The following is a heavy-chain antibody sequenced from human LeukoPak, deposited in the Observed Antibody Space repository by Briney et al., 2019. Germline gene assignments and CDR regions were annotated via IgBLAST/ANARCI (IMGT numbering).Heavy chain of an antibody. CDR3: ARHFPYYYDSSGYFDY. CDR1: GGSISSSSYY. Sequence: PSETLSLPCTVSGGSISSSSYYWGWIRQPPGKGLEWIGSIYYSGSTYYNPSLKSRVTISVDTSKNQFSLKLSSVTAADTAVYYCARHFPYYYDSSGYFDYWGQGTLVTVSP. D-gene: IGHD3-22*01. V-gene: IGHV4-39*01. J-gene: IGHJ4*02. CDR2: IYYSGST.